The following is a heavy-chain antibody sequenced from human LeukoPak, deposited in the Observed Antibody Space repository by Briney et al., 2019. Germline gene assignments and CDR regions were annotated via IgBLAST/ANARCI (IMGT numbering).Heavy chain of an antibody. CDR3: ARVKHGGNWFDP. J-gene: IGHJ5*02. CDR2: ISAYNGNT. V-gene: IGHV1-18*01. D-gene: IGHD3-10*01. CDR1: GYTFTSYG. Sequence: ASVKVSCKASGYTFTSYGISWVRQAPGQGLEWMGWISAYNGNTNDAQKLQGRVTMTTDTSTSTAYMELRSLRSDDTAVYYCARVKHGGNWFDPWGQGTLVTVSS.